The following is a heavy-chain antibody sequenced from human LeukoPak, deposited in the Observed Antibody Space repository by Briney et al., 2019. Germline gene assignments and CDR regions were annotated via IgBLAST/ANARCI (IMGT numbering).Heavy chain of an antibody. CDR3: EKEKVTPLGGLDY. V-gene: IGHV3-23*01. Sequence: GGSLRLSCAVSGFSFSSYAMSWVRQAPGKGLEWVSTVSETGDGTYYADSVKGRFIISRDNSKNTFYLQMDSLRADDTAMYYCEKEKVTPLGGLDYGAQEPLAPVPS. D-gene: IGHD1-26*01. J-gene: IGHJ4*02. CDR2: VSETGDGT. CDR1: GFSFSSYA.